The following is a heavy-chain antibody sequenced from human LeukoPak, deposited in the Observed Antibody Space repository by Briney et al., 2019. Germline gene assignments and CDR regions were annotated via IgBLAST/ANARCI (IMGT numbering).Heavy chain of an antibody. Sequence: GGSLRLSCAASGFSFSSHWMSWVRRAPGKGVEWVANIRPDGSAQYYVDSVKGRFTISRDNAKNSLFLHMNSLRAEDTALYYCAKWGYISGYYYDFWGQGTLVTVSS. CDR1: GFSFSSHW. D-gene: IGHD6-19*01. J-gene: IGHJ4*02. CDR3: AKWGYISGYYYDF. CDR2: IRPDGSAQ. V-gene: IGHV3-7*03.